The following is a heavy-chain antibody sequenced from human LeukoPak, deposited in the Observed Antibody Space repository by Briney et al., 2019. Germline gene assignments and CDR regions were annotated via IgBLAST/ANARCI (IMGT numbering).Heavy chain of an antibody. CDR3: ARDKGRYYYGSGNHYFDY. CDR1: GYTFTSYG. V-gene: IGHV1-18*01. D-gene: IGHD3-10*01. J-gene: IGHJ4*02. Sequence: ASVKVSCKASGYTFTSYGISWVRQAPGQGLEWMGWISAYNGNTNYAQKLQGRVTMTTDTSTSTAYMELRSLRSDDTAVYYCARDKGRYYYGSGNHYFDYWGQGTLVTVSS. CDR2: ISAYNGNT.